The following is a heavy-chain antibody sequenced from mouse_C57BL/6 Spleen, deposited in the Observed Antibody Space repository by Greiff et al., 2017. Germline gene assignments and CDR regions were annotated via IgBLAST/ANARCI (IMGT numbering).Heavy chain of an antibody. CDR3: AREKRDGYEFAY. J-gene: IGHJ3*01. CDR1: GYTFTSYW. D-gene: IGHD2-2*01. Sequence: QVQLQQSGTELVKPGASVKLSCKASGYTFTSYWVHWVKQRPGQGLEWIGNINPSNGGTNYNEKFKSKATLTVDKSSSTAYMQLSSLTSEDSAVYYCAREKRDGYEFAYWGQGTLVTVSA. V-gene: IGHV1-53*01. CDR2: INPSNGGT.